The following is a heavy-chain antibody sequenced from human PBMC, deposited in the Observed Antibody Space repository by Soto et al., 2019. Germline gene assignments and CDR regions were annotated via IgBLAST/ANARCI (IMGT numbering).Heavy chain of an antibody. V-gene: IGHV3-9*01. Sequence: EVQLVESGGGLVQPGRSLRLSCAASGFTLDDYAMHWVRQAPGKGLEWVSGISWNSGSIGYADSVKGRFTISRDNAKNSLYLQMNSLRAEDTALYYCARGDYDFWSGYYTDWGQGTLVTVSS. CDR3: ARGDYDFWSGYYTD. J-gene: IGHJ4*02. D-gene: IGHD3-3*01. CDR2: ISWNSGSI. CDR1: GFTLDDYA.